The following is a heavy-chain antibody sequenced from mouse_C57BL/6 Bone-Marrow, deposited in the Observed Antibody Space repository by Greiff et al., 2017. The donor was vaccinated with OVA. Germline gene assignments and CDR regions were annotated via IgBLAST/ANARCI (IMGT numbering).Heavy chain of an antibody. J-gene: IGHJ3*01. D-gene: IGHD2-3*01. Sequence: EVQGVESGGGLVKPGGSLKLSCAASGFTFSSYAMSWVRQTPEKRLEWVATISDGGSYTYYPDNVKGRFTISRDNAKNNLYLQMSHLKSEDTAMYYCARSMMVQRAWFAYWGQGTLVTVSA. CDR3: ARSMMVQRAWFAY. V-gene: IGHV5-4*01. CDR2: ISDGGSYT. CDR1: GFTFSSYA.